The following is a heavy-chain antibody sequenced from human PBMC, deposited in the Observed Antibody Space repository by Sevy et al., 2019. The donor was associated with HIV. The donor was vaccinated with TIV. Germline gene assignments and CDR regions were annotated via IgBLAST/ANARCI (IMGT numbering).Heavy chain of an antibody. CDR1: GYTFTSYA. D-gene: IGHD2-15*01. Sequence: ASVKVSCKASGYTFTSYAMHWVRQAPGQRLEWMGWINAGNGNTKYSQKFQGRVTITRDTSASTAYMELSSLRSEDTAVYYRARDWEICSGGSCYHSGVDYWGQGTLVTVSS. CDR2: INAGNGNT. J-gene: IGHJ4*02. V-gene: IGHV1-3*01. CDR3: ARDWEICSGGSCYHSGVDY.